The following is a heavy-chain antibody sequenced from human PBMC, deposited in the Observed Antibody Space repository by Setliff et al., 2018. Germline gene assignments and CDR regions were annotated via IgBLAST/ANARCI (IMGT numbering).Heavy chain of an antibody. CDR2: IRHDGINK. D-gene: IGHD6-19*01. V-gene: IGHV3-30*02. CDR1: GFTFSNYG. CDR3: AKVFYSGWYSDY. J-gene: IGHJ4*02. Sequence: GGSLRLSCVASGFTFSNYGMYWFRQTPGKGLEWVAFIRHDGINKYYADSMQGRVSISRDNSKNTLYLQMNSLRAEDTAVYYCAKVFYSGWYSDYWGQGTLVTVSS.